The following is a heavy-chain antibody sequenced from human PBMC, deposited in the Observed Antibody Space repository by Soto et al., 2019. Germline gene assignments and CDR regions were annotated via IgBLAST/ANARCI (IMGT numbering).Heavy chain of an antibody. CDR1: GFTFSSYA. J-gene: IGHJ4*02. CDR3: AAQGVRGVNPYFDY. CDR2: ISGSGGST. Sequence: EVQLLESGGGLVQPGGSLRLSCAASGFTFSSYAMSWVRQAPGKGLEWVSAISGSGGSTYYADSVKGRFTISRDNSKNTLYLQMNSLRAEDTAVYYGAAQGVRGVNPYFDYWGQGTLVTVSS. D-gene: IGHD3-10*01. V-gene: IGHV3-23*01.